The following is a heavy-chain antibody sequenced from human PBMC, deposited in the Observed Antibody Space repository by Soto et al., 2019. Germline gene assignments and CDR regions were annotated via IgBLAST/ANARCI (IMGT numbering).Heavy chain of an antibody. J-gene: IGHJ6*02. V-gene: IGHV4-4*07. Sequence: QVQLQESGPGLVKPPETLSLTCTVSGGSISSYYWSWIRQPAGKGLEWIGRIYTSGSTNYNPSLKSRVTMSVDTSKSQFSLKLSFVTAAYTAVYYCARDGGYYDSSGFYYYYGMDVWCQGTTVTVSS. CDR3: ARDGGYYDSSGFYYYYGMDV. CDR2: IYTSGST. CDR1: GGSISSYY. D-gene: IGHD3-22*01.